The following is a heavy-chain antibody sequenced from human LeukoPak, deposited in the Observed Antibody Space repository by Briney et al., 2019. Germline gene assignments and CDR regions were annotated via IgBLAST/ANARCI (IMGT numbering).Heavy chain of an antibody. CDR1: GGSISSYF. CDR3: ARPGTIRKDDAFDI. D-gene: IGHD3-3*02. V-gene: IGHV4-59*08. J-gene: IGHJ3*02. Sequence: SETPSLTCTVSGGSISSYFWSWIRQPPGKGLEWIGYIYYSGSTNYNPSLKSRVTMSVDTSKNQFSLKLSSVTAADTAVYYCARPGTIRKDDAFDIWGQGTMVTVSS. CDR2: IYYSGST.